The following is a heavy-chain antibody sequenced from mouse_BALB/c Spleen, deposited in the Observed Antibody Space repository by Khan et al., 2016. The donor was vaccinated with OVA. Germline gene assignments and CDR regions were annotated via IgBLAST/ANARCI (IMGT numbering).Heavy chain of an antibody. D-gene: IGHD2-14*01. CDR3: ARGGAAYYRNDGGAMDQ. V-gene: IGHV9-4*02. CDR2: INTHSGVP. Sequence: QIQLVQSGPELKKPGETVRISCKASGYTFTTAGMQWVQKMPGKGLKWIGWINTHSGVPKYAEDFKGRFAFSLETSASIAYLQITNLKNEDTATYFCARGGAAYYRNDGGAMDQWGQGTSVTVAS. J-gene: IGHJ4*01. CDR1: GYTFTTAG.